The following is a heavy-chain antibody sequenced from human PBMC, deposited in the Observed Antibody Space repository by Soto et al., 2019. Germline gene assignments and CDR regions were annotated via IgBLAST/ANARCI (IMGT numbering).Heavy chain of an antibody. Sequence: GGSLRLSCAASGFTFSSYSMNWVRQAPGKGLEWVSSISSSSSYIYYADSVKGRFTISRDNAKNSPYLQMNSLRAEDTAVYYCARDFYAFWSGYYSNYYGMDVWGQGTTVTVYS. CDR3: ARDFYAFWSGYYSNYYGMDV. D-gene: IGHD3-3*01. CDR2: ISSSSSYI. J-gene: IGHJ6*02. CDR1: GFTFSSYS. V-gene: IGHV3-21*01.